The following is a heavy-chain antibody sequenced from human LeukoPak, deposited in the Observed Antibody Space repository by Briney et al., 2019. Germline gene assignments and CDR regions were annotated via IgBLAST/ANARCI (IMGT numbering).Heavy chain of an antibody. J-gene: IGHJ6*02. D-gene: IGHD6-13*01. CDR3: ARGVSSSWLRYYYYYGMDV. Sequence: GGSLRLSCAASGFTFSSYAMSWVRQAPGKGLEWVSYISSSGSTIYYADSVKGRFTISRDNAKNSLYLQMNSLRAEDTAVYYCARGVSSSWLRYYYYYGMDVWGQGTTVTVSS. CDR1: GFTFSSYA. CDR2: ISSSGSTI. V-gene: IGHV3-48*04.